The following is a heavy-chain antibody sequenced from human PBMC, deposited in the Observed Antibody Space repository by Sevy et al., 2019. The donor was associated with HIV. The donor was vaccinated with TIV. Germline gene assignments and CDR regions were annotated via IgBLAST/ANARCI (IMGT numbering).Heavy chain of an antibody. CDR2: IKSKTDGGTT. D-gene: IGHD3-22*01. V-gene: IGHV3-15*07. CDR1: GFTFTNAW. CDR3: TTDIYFDSSGYYDYFDY. Sequence: GGSLRLSCAASGFTFTNAWMNWVRQAPGKGLEWVGRIKSKTDGGTTDYAAPVKGRFTISSDDSKNTLYLQMNRLKTEDTAVYYCTTDIYFDSSGYYDYFDYWGQGTLVTVSS. J-gene: IGHJ4*02.